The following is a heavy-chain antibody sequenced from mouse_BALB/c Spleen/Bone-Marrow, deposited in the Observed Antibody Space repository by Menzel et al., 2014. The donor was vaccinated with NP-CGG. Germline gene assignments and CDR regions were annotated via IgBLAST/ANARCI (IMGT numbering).Heavy chain of an antibody. CDR1: GYTFXDYA. CDR2: INTYFGDI. Sequence: VKLQESGAELVRPGVSVKISCKGSGYTFXDYAMHWVKQSHAESLEWIGVINTYFGDISYNQKFKGKATIAVDKTSRTVYMELARLTAEDSAIYYCARGYSNNYAMDYWGQGTSVTVSS. CDR3: ARGYSNNYAMDY. D-gene: IGHD2-5*01. V-gene: IGHV1S137*01. J-gene: IGHJ4*01.